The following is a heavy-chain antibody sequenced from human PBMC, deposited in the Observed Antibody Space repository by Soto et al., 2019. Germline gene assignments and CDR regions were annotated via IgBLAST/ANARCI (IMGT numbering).Heavy chain of an antibody. CDR3: AKDPSLYRGIAVADEYFQH. Sequence: EVQLLESGGGLVQPGGSLRLSCAASGFTFSSYAMSWVRQAPGKGLEWVSAISGSGGRTYYADSVKGRFTISRDNSKNTLYLQMNSLRAEDTAVYYCAKDPSLYRGIAVADEYFQHWGQGTLVTVSS. J-gene: IGHJ1*01. CDR1: GFTFSSYA. CDR2: ISGSGGRT. D-gene: IGHD6-19*01. V-gene: IGHV3-23*01.